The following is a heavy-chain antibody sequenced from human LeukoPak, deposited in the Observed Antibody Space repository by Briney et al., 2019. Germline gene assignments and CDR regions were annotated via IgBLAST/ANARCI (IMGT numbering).Heavy chain of an antibody. D-gene: IGHD5-18*01. J-gene: IGHJ4*02. CDR3: ARDTARAGLDY. V-gene: IGHV3-7*01. CDR2: IKQDGSEK. Sequence: GGSLRLSCAASGFTFSDYYMSWIRQAPGKGLEWVANIKQDGSEKYYVDSVKGRFTISRDNAKNSLYLQVNSLRAEDTAVYYCARDTARAGLDYWGQGTLVTVSS. CDR1: GFTFSDYY.